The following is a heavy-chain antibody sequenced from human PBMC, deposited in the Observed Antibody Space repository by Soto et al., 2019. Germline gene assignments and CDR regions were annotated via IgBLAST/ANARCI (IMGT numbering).Heavy chain of an antibody. CDR1: GGSFSGYY. CDR3: ARAIVVVVAATPGHSYFDY. D-gene: IGHD2-15*01. Sequence: PSETLSLTCAVYGGSFSGYYWSWIRQPPGKGLEWIGEINHSGSTNYNPSLKSRVTISVDTSKNQFSLKQSSVTAADTAVYYCARAIVVVVAATPGHSYFDYWGQGTLVTVSS. J-gene: IGHJ4*02. V-gene: IGHV4-34*01. CDR2: INHSGST.